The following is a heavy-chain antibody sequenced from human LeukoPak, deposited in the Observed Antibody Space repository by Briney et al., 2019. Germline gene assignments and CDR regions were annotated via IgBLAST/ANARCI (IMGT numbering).Heavy chain of an antibody. V-gene: IGHV4-4*07. CDR1: GCSIGSYY. CDR3: ARYISGNVFDI. CDR2: IYTSGST. J-gene: IGHJ3*02. Sequence: SETLSLTCTVSGCSIGSYYWSWIRRPAGKGLGWIGHIYTSGSTNYNPSLKSRVTMSVDTSKNQFSLKLSSVTAADTAVYYCARYISGNVFDIWGQGTMVTVSS. D-gene: IGHD5-12*01.